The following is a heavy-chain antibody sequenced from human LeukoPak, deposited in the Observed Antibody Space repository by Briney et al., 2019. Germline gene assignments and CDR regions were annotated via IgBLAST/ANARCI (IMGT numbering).Heavy chain of an antibody. CDR1: GYTFTSYD. Sequence: GASVKVSCKASGYTFTSYDINWVRQATGQGLEWMGWMNPNSGNIGYAQKFQGRVTITRNTSISTAYMELSSLRSEDTAVYYCARGHTGEDWFDPWGQGTLVTVSS. J-gene: IGHJ5*02. V-gene: IGHV1-8*03. D-gene: IGHD7-27*01. CDR3: ARGHTGEDWFDP. CDR2: MNPNSGNI.